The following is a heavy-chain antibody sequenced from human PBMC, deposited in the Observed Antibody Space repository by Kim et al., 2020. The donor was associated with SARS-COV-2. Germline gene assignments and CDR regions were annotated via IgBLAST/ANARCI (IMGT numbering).Heavy chain of an antibody. Sequence: GGSLRLSCTTSGFTFTGYAMSWVRQAPGKGLEWVSSIDGSDGTTYYVDSVKGRFTISRDNSKNTLYLQMSTLRADDTAVYYCMKGGWGSIWVPWGQGTLVTVSS. J-gene: IGHJ5*02. CDR1: GFTFTGYA. CDR2: IDGSDGTT. CDR3: MKGGWGSIWVP. D-gene: IGHD2-21*01. V-gene: IGHV3-23*01.